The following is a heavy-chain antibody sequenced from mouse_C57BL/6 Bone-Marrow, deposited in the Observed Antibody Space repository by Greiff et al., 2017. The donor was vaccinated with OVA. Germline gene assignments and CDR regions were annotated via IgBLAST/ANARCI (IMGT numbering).Heavy chain of an antibody. CDR2: IDPENGDT. J-gene: IGHJ3*01. V-gene: IGHV14-4*01. Sequence: EVQLQQSGAELVRPGASVKLSCTASGFNIKDDYMHWVKQRPEQGLEWIGWIDPENGDTEYASKFQGKATITADTSSNTAYLQLSSLTSEDTAVYYCTTDYGSQETAYWGQGTLVTVSA. D-gene: IGHD1-1*01. CDR1: GFNIKDDY. CDR3: TTDYGSQETAY.